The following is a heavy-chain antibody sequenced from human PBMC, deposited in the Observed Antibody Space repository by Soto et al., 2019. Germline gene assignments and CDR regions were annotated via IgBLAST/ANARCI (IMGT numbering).Heavy chain of an antibody. CDR2: ISYDGSNK. D-gene: IGHD3-22*01. CDR1: GFTFSSYG. V-gene: IGHV3-30*18. J-gene: IGHJ5*02. Sequence: QVQLVESGGGVVQPGRSLRLSCAASGFTFSSYGMHWVRQAPGKGLEWVAVISYDGSNKYYADSVKGRFTISRDNSKNTLYLQMYSLRAEDTAVYYCAKDPYYYDSSGYLTWGQGTLVTVSS. CDR3: AKDPYYYDSSGYLT.